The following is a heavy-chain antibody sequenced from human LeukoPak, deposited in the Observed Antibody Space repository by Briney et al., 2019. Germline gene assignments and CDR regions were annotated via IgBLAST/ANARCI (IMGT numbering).Heavy chain of an antibody. J-gene: IGHJ4*02. D-gene: IGHD5-24*01. CDR3: ARGGPMATIDY. V-gene: IGHV3-13*01. Sequence: GGSLRLSCAASGFTFSSYDMHWVHQATGKGLEWVSAIGTAGDTYYPGSVKGRFTISRENAKNSLYLQMNSLRAEDTAVYYCARGGPMATIDYWGQGTLVTVSS. CDR1: GFTFSSYD. CDR2: IGTAGDT.